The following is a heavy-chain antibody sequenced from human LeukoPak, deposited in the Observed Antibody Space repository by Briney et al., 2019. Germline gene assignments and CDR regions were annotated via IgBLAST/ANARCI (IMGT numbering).Heavy chain of an antibody. D-gene: IGHD2/OR15-2a*01. CDR3: ARGRGDVAQYLTRVFDY. CDR1: GFTFGSFA. J-gene: IGHJ4*02. CDR2: ISDNGGST. Sequence: PGGSLRLSCAASGFTFGSFAMSWVRQAPGKGLEWVSIISDNGGSTYYADSVKGRFTISRDNSKNTLYLQMSGLRAEDTAVYYCARGRGDVAQYLTRVFDYWGQGTLVTVSS. V-gene: IGHV3-23*01.